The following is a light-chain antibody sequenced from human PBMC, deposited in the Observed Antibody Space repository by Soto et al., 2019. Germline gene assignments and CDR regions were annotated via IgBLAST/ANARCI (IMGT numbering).Light chain of an antibody. J-gene: IGKJ4*01. Sequence: EVVLTQSPATLSVSPGERATLSCRASQSVGTYLAWYQQKPGQAPRLLIYDASNRAAGIPARFSGSGSGTDFTLTISSLEPEDFAVYYWQQRTYWPRAFGGGTKVEIK. CDR1: QSVGTY. V-gene: IGKV3-11*01. CDR3: QQRTYWPRA. CDR2: DAS.